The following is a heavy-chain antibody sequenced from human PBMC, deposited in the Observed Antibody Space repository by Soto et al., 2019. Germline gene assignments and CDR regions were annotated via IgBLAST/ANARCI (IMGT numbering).Heavy chain of an antibody. Sequence: SETLSLTCTVSGGSISSGDYYWSWIRQPPAKGLEWIGYIYYSGSTYYSPSLKSRVTISVDTSKNQFSLKLSSVTAADTAVYYCARDDSGSYLNYYYGMDVWGQGTTVTVS. J-gene: IGHJ6*02. CDR1: GGSISSGDYY. D-gene: IGHD1-26*01. V-gene: IGHV4-30-4*01. CDR3: ARDDSGSYLNYYYGMDV. CDR2: IYYSGST.